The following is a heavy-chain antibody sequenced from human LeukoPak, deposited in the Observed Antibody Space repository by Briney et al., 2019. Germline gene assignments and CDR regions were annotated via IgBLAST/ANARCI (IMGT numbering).Heavy chain of an antibody. CDR1: GFTFSSYA. Sequence: GGSLRLSCAASGFTFSSYAMSWVRQAPGKGLEWVSTISGSGGRTYYADSVKGRFTISRDNSKNTLYLQMNSLRAEDTAVYYCAKGGTRAERNYYYMDVWGKGTTVTVSS. CDR3: AKGGTRAERNYYYMDV. CDR2: ISGSGGRT. J-gene: IGHJ6*03. V-gene: IGHV3-23*01.